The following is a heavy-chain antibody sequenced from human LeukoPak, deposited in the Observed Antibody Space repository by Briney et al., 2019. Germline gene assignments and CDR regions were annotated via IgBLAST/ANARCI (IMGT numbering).Heavy chain of an antibody. D-gene: IGHD1-26*01. J-gene: IGHJ4*02. V-gene: IGHV3-9*01. CDR1: GFTFDDYA. CDR2: ISWNSGSI. CDR3: AKGGYSGSYLGY. Sequence: GGSLRLSCAASGFTFDDYAMHWVRQAPGKGLEWVSGISWNSGSIGYADSVKGRFTISRDNAKNSLYLQMNSLRAEDTALYYCAKGGYSGSYLGYWGQGTLVTVSS.